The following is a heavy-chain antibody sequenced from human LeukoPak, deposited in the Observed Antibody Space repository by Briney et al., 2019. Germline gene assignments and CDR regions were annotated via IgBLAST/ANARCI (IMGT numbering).Heavy chain of an antibody. V-gene: IGHV3-48*03. Sequence: GGSLRLSCAASGFTFSSYEMNWVRQAPGKGLVWVSYISSSGSTIYYADSVKGRFTISRGNAKNSLYLQMNSLRAEDTAVYYCAELGITMIGGVWGKGTTVTISS. CDR3: AELGITMIGGV. CDR1: GFTFSSYE. J-gene: IGHJ6*04. D-gene: IGHD3-10*02. CDR2: ISSSGSTI.